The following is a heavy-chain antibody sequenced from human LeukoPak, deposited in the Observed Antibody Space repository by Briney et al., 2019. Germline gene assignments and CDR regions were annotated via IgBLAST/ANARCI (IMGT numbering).Heavy chain of an antibody. CDR1: GFTFSGYA. V-gene: IGHV3-23*01. CDR3: AKRDVYDTSSYRPFCLS. J-gene: IGHJ5*02. D-gene: IGHD3-16*02. CDR2: ITGSGDGT. Sequence: GGSLRLSCAASGFTFSGYAMTWVRQAPGKGLEWVSGITGSGDGTHYAESVKGRFTISRDNPKSTVYLQMNSLTVEDTAIYYCAKRDVYDTSSYRPFCLSWGRGTLVTVSS.